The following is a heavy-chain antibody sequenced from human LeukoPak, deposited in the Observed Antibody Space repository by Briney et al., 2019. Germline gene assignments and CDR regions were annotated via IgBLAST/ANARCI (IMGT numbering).Heavy chain of an antibody. CDR3: ARKDVSGYVDY. J-gene: IGHJ4*02. CDR1: GVTVSSNY. CDR2: IYSGDNT. Sequence: GGSLRLSCAASGVTVSSNYMSWVRQAPGKGLEWVSVIYSGDNTYYADSVKGRFTISRDNSKNTLYLQMNSLRAEDTAVYYCARKDVSGYVDYWGQGTLVTVSS. D-gene: IGHD1-26*01. V-gene: IGHV3-53*01.